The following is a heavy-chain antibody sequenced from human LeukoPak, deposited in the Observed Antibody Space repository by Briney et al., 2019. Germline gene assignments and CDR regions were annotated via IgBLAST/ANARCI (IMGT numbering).Heavy chain of an antibody. CDR1: GGSISSSSYY. J-gene: IGHJ4*02. CDR2: IYYSGST. V-gene: IGHV4-39*01. Sequence: SETLSLTCTVSGGSISSSSYYWGWIRQPPGKGLEWIGSIYYSGSTNNNPSLKSRVTISVDTSKNQFSLKLSSVTAADTAVYYCARLDFHFDYWGQGTLVTVSS. CDR3: ARLDFHFDY.